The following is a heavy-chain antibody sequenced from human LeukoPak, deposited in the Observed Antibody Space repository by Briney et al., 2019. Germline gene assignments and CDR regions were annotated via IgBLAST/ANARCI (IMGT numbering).Heavy chain of an antibody. CDR2: ISAYNGNT. D-gene: IGHD2-21*01. CDR3: ARAASKHIVVVPTY. CDR1: GYTFTSYG. V-gene: IGHV1-18*01. J-gene: IGHJ4*02. Sequence: ASVKVSCKASGYTFTSYGISSVRQAPGQGLEWMGWISAYNGNTNYAQKLQGRVTMTTDTSTSTAYMELRSLRSDDTAVYYCARAASKHIVVVPTYWGQGTLVTVSS.